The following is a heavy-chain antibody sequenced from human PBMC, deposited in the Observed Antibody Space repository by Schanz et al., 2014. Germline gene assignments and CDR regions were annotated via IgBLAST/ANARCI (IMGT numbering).Heavy chain of an antibody. D-gene: IGHD2-15*01. Sequence: EVQLLESGGGLVQPGGSLRLSCAASGFDFNSYSMNWVRQVPGKGLEWLSYIATSSSTRHYADSVKGRVTISRDNAKNSVSLQMNTLRAEDTAVYYCARDRGYCSGGSCLTFDYWGQGTLVTVSS. V-gene: IGHV3-48*01. CDR3: ARDRGYCSGGSCLTFDY. CDR1: GFDFNSYS. CDR2: IATSSSTR. J-gene: IGHJ4*02.